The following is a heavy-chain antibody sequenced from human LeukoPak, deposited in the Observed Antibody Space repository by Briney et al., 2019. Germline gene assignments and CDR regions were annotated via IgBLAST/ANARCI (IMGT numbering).Heavy chain of an antibody. CDR1: GFTFSSYG. CDR3: AARAN. V-gene: IGHV3-33*01. Sequence: GRSLRLSCAASGFTFSSYGMQWVLQAPGKGLEWVAVIWYDGSNKYYADSVKGRFTISRDNSKNTLYLQMNSLRAEDTAVYYCAARANLGQGTLVTVSS. D-gene: IGHD3-10*01. J-gene: IGHJ4*02. CDR2: IWYDGSNK.